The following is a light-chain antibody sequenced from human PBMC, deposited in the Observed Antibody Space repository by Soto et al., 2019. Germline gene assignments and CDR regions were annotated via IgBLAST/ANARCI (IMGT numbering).Light chain of an antibody. Sequence: AIQMTQSPSSLSASVGDRVTITCRVSQDIRSGLGWYQQRPGKAPKLLIYAASSLKSGVPSRFSGSGSGTDFTLTISSLQPEDFATYYCLQDNDYPWTFGQGTKV. CDR2: AAS. CDR3: LQDNDYPWT. CDR1: QDIRSG. J-gene: IGKJ1*01. V-gene: IGKV1-6*01.